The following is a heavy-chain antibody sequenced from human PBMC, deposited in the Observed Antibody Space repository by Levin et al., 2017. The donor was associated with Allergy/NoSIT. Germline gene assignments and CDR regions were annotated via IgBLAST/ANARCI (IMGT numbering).Heavy chain of an antibody. CDR3: ARVAAAEYWYFDL. J-gene: IGHJ2*01. Sequence: SVKVSCKASGGTFSSYAISWVRQAPGQGLEWMGGIIPIFGTANYAQKFQGRVTITADKSTSTAYMELSSLRSEDTAVYYCARVAAAEYWYFDLWGRGTLVTVSS. CDR2: IIPIFGTA. CDR1: GGTFSSYA. V-gene: IGHV1-69*06. D-gene: IGHD6-13*01.